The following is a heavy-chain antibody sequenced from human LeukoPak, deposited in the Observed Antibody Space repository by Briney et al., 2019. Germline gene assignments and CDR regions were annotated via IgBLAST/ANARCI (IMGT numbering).Heavy chain of an antibody. CDR1: GYTFTSYG. D-gene: IGHD5-12*01. CDR3: AREATYSGYDRLDY. J-gene: IGHJ4*02. CDR2: ISAYNGNT. V-gene: IGHV1-18*04. Sequence: EASVKVSCKASGYTFTSYGISWVRQAPGQGLEWMGWISAYNGNTNYAQKLQGRVTMTTDTSTSTAYMELRSLRSDDTAVYYCAREATYSGYDRLDYWGQGTLVTVSS.